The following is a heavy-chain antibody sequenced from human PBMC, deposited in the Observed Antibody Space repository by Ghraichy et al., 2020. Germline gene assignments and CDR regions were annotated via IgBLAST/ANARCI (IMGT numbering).Heavy chain of an antibody. CDR1: GGSISSYY. Sequence: SQTLSLTCTVSGGSISSYYWSWIRQPPGKGLEWIGYIYYSGSTNYNPSLKSRVTISVDTSKNQFSLKLSSVTAADTAVYYCARMYYDFWSGYYAPFDPWGQGTLVTVSS. J-gene: IGHJ5*02. CDR3: ARMYYDFWSGYYAPFDP. D-gene: IGHD3-3*01. V-gene: IGHV4-59*01. CDR2: IYYSGST.